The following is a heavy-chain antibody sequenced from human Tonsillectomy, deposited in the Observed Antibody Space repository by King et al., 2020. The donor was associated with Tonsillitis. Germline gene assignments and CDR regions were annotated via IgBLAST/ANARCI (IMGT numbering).Heavy chain of an antibody. D-gene: IGHD3-22*01. J-gene: IGHJ4*02. CDR3: ARDGRDNYDSSGYYYARPEYYLDY. CDR2: INPSGGST. Sequence: VQLVQSGAEVEKPGASVKVSCKASGYTFTSYYMHWVRQAPGQGLEWMGIINPSGGSTSYAQKFQGRVTMTRDTSTSTVYMELSSLRSEDTAVYYCARDGRDNYDSSGYYYARPEYYLDYWGQGTLVTVSS. CDR1: GYTFTSYY. V-gene: IGHV1-46*03.